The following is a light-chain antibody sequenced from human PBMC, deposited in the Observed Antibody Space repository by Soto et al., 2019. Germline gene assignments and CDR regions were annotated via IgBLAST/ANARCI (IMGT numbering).Light chain of an antibody. Sequence: QSVLTQSPSASATPGQRVIISCSGSRSNIGTYAVNWYQQLPGTAPTLLIFRNHQRPSGVPDRFSGSKSGTSASLAISGPQSEDEADYYCAAWDDSLSAVVFGGGTKLTVL. CDR2: RNH. CDR1: RSNIGTYA. J-gene: IGLJ2*01. CDR3: AAWDDSLSAVV. V-gene: IGLV1-44*01.